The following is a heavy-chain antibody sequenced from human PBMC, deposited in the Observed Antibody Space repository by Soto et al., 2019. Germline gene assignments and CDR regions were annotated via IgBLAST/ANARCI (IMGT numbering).Heavy chain of an antibody. D-gene: IGHD1-26*01. CDR2: IYYSGST. J-gene: IGHJ3*02. CDR3: ARVDSGSYQLGANDAFDI. Sequence: PSETLSLTCTVSGGSISSGDYYWSWIRQPPGKGLEWIGYIYYSGSTYYNPSLKSRVTISVDTSKNQFSLKLSSVTAADTAVYYCARVDSGSYQLGANDAFDIWGQGTMVTVSS. V-gene: IGHV4-30-4*01. CDR1: GGSISSGDYY.